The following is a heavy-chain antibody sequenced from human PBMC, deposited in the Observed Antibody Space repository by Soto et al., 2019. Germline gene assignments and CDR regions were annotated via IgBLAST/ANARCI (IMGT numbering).Heavy chain of an antibody. V-gene: IGHV1-58*02. D-gene: IGHD5-12*01. CDR1: GFTFTSSA. Sequence: ASVKVSCKASGFTFTSSAMQWVRQARGQRLEWIGWVVVGSGNTNYAQKFQERVTITRDMSTSTAYMELSSLRSEDTAVYYCAAFHLSGYDRKPVFGWGQGTLVTVSS. J-gene: IGHJ4*02. CDR3: AAFHLSGYDRKPVFG. CDR2: VVVGSGNT.